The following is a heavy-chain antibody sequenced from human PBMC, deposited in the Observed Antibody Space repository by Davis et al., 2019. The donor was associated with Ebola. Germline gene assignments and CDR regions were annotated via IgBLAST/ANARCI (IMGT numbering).Heavy chain of an antibody. J-gene: IGHJ3*02. CDR3: ASTVTTFPPHAFDI. D-gene: IGHD4-17*01. CDR2: IYYSGST. CDR1: GGSISSGGYY. V-gene: IGHV4-31*03. Sequence: PSETLSLTCTVSGGSISSGGYYWSWIRQHPGKGLEWIGYIYYSGSTYYNPSLKSRVTISVDTSKNQFSLKLSSVTAADTAVYYCASTVTTFPPHAFDIWGQGTMVTVSS.